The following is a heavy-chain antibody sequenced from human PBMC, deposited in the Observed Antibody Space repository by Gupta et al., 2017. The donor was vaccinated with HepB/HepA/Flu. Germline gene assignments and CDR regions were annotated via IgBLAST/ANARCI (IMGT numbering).Heavy chain of an antibody. J-gene: IGHJ4*02. CDR3: ARDLVGGSDY. D-gene: IGHD1-26*01. CDR1: GYTFTSYY. Sequence: QVQLVQSGAEVKKPGASVKVSCKESGYTFTSYYMHWVRQAPGQGIEWMGIINPSGGSTSHAKKFHGRVTMTRDTYTSTVYMELSSLRSEYTAVYYCARDLVGGSDYCGQGTLVTVSS. V-gene: IGHV1-46*01. CDR2: INPSGGST.